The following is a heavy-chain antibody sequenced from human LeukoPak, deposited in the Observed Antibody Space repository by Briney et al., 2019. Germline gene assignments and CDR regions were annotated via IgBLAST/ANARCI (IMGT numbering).Heavy chain of an antibody. CDR1: GDSISNYY. CDR3: ARVSLVRGAPDYYFDY. V-gene: IGHV4-4*07. Sequence: SETLSLTCTVSGDSISNYYWSWIRQPAGKGLEWIGRIYTSGSTNYNPSLKSRVTMSVDTSKNQFSLKLSSVTAAVTAVYYCARVSLVRGAPDYYFDYWGQGTLVTVSS. J-gene: IGHJ4*02. CDR2: IYTSGST. D-gene: IGHD3-10*01.